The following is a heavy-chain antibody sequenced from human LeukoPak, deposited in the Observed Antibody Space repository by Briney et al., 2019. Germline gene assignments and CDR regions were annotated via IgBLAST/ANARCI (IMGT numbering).Heavy chain of an antibody. CDR1: GFTFSSYA. V-gene: IGHV3-23*01. CDR2: ISGSGGST. J-gene: IGHJ4*02. D-gene: IGHD1-26*01. Sequence: GGSLRLSCAVSGFTFSSYAMSWVRQAPGKGLEWVSAISGSGGSTYYADSVKGRFTISRDNSKNTLYLQMNSLRAEGTAVYYCAKAQWELVPYYFDYWGQGTLVTVSS. CDR3: AKAQWELVPYYFDY.